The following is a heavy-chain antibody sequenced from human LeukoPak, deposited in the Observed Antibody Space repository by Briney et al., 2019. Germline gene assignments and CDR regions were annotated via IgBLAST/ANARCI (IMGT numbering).Heavy chain of an antibody. CDR1: GLSFSAYA. V-gene: IGHV3-23*01. J-gene: IGHJ4*02. D-gene: IGHD5/OR15-5a*01. CDR3: AKALSVTYYFDY. Sequence: PGGSLRPSCAASGLSFSAYAMSSARHAPGKGLGWVSTIRGRGGSPYYADSVRGRFTISRDNSKNTLYLQMNSLRAEDTAVYYCAKALSVTYYFDYWGQGTLVPVSS. CDR2: IRGRGGSP.